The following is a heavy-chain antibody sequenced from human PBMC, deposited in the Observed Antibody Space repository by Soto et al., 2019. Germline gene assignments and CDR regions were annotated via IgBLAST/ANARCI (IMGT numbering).Heavy chain of an antibody. CDR3: ARDRSGSYNGYFDY. V-gene: IGHV3-53*02. D-gene: IGHD1-26*01. J-gene: IGHJ4*02. CDR2: IYSGGST. CDR1: GFTVSSNY. Sequence: EVQLVETGGGLIQPGGSLRLSCAASGFTVSSNYMSWVRQAPGKGLEWVSVIYSGGSTCYADSVKGRFTISRDNSKNTLYLQMNSLRAEDTAVYYCARDRSGSYNGYFDYWGQGTLVTVSS.